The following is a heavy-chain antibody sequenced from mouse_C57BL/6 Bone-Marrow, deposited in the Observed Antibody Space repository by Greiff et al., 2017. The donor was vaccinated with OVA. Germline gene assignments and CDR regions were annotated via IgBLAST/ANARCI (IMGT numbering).Heavy chain of an antibody. CDR3: AGDTFYWFAY. CDR1: GFPITSGYY. Sequence: VQLVESGPGLVKPSQSLFLTCSITGFPITSGYYWIWIRQSPGKPLEWMGYITHSGETFYNPSLQSPISITRETSKNQFFLQLNSVTTEDTAMYYCAGDTFYWFAYWGQGTLVTVSA. J-gene: IGHJ3*01. V-gene: IGHV12-3*01. CDR2: ITHSGET.